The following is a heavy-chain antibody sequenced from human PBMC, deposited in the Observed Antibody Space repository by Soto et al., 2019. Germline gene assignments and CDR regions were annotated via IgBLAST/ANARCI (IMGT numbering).Heavy chain of an antibody. V-gene: IGHV2-5*04. CDR2: IYWNDDE. J-gene: IGHJ4*02. Sequence: GSGPTLVNPTQTLTLSCTFSGFSFNATGVGVGWIRQPPGKALEWLALIYWNDDERYSPSLRSRLAITKDASKNEVVLTMTNMNPVDTGTYYCVHERSYFDSWGPGTLVTVS. CDR3: VHERSYFDS. CDR1: GFSFNATGVG.